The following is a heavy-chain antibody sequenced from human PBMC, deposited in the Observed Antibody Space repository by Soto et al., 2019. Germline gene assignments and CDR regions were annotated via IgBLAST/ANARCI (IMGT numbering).Heavy chain of an antibody. D-gene: IGHD3-3*01. CDR2: IIPIFGTA. J-gene: IGHJ6*02. CDR3: AGGIITXFGVVVANYYYYYGMDV. CDR1: GGTFSSYA. Sequence: ASVKVSCKASGGTFSSYAISWVRQAPGQGLEWMGGIIPIFGTANYAQKFQGRVTITADESTSTAYMELSSLRSEDTAVYYCAGGIITXFGVVVANYYYYYGMDVWGQGTTVTVSS. V-gene: IGHV1-69*13.